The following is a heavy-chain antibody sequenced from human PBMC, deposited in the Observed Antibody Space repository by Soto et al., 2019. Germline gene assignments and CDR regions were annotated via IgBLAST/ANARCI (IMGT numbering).Heavy chain of an antibody. J-gene: IGHJ3*02. CDR1: GFTFSSYE. Sequence: GGSLRLSCAASGFTFSSYEMNWVRQAPGKGLEWVSYISSSGSTIYYADSVKGRFTISRDNAKNSLYLQMNSLRAEDTAVYYCARDYGDYEARASDIWGQGTMVTVSS. V-gene: IGHV3-48*03. CDR3: ARDYGDYEARASDI. CDR2: ISSSGSTI. D-gene: IGHD4-17*01.